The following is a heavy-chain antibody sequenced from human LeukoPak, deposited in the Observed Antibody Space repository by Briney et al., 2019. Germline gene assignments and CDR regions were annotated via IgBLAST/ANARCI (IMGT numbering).Heavy chain of an antibody. V-gene: IGHV3-7*01. D-gene: IGHD6-13*01. CDR2: IKQDGSEK. CDR3: ARDWGIIAAADLFDY. CDR1: GFTFSSYW. Sequence: GGSLRLSCAASGFTFSSYWMSWVRQAPGKGLEWVANIKQDGSEKYYVDSVKGRFTISRDNAKNSLYLQMNSLRAEDTAVYYCARDWGIIAAADLFDYWGQGTLVTVSS. J-gene: IGHJ4*02.